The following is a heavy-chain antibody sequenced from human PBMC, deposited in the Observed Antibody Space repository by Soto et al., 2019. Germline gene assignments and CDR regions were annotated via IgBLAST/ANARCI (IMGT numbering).Heavy chain of an antibody. CDR3: TKVEPRYNYSYYIGV. V-gene: IGHV3-9*01. Sequence: EVQLVESGGGLVQPGRSLRLSCAASGFTFDQYSMHWVRQGPEKGLEWVAGISWNSGTIGYADSVKGRFTISRDNAKNSLYLQMNSLRAEDTALYYCTKVEPRYNYSYYIGVWGKGTTVTVSS. J-gene: IGHJ6*03. CDR2: ISWNSGTI. CDR1: GFTFDQYS.